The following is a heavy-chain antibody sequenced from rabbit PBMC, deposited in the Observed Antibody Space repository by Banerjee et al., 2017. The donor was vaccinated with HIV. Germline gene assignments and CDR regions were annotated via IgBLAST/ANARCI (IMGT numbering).Heavy chain of an antibody. Sequence: QEQLVESGGGLVQPGGSLKLSCKASGFDFSSYGVSWVRQAPGKGLEWIGYIDPVFGSTYYANSVKGRFTISSHNAQNTLYLQLDSLTAADTATYFCVRDASSSPLYFNLWGQGTLVTVS. J-gene: IGHJ4*01. CDR1: GFDFSSYG. D-gene: IGHD4-2*01. V-gene: IGHV1S47*01. CDR2: IDPVFGST. CDR3: VRDASSSPLYFNL.